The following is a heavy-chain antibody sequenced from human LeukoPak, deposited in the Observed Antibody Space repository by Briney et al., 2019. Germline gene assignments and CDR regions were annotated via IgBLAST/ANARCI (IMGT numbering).Heavy chain of an antibody. V-gene: IGHV1-2*02. CDR3: ARSREWSPAH. CDR1: GYTFTGYY. D-gene: IGHD3-3*01. Sequence: ASVKVSCKASGYTFTGYYMHWVRQAPGQGLEWMGWINPNSGGTNYAQKFQGRVTMTRDTSISTAYMELSRPRSDDTAVYYCARSREWSPAHWGQGTLVTVSS. J-gene: IGHJ4*02. CDR2: INPNSGGT.